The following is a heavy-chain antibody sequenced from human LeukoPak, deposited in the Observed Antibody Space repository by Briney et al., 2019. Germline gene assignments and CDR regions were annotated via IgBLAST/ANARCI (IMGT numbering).Heavy chain of an antibody. CDR1: GGSISSYY. Sequence: SETLSLTCTVSGGSISSYYWSWIRQPPGKGLEWIGYIHSSGSTNYNPSLKSRVTISIDTSKNQFSLKLSSVTAADTAVFYCARHVPYCSGGSCYFPLFDYWGQGTLVTVSS. V-gene: IGHV4-59*08. J-gene: IGHJ4*02. CDR2: IHSSGST. CDR3: ARHVPYCSGGSCYFPLFDY. D-gene: IGHD2-15*01.